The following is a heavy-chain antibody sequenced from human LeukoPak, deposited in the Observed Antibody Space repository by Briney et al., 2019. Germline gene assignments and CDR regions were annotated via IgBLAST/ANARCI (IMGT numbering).Heavy chain of an antibody. CDR3: ARGGPFSETSIDY. J-gene: IGHJ4*02. CDR1: GLTFDEYG. D-gene: IGHD2/OR15-2a*01. Sequence: GGSVRLFCAPSGLTFDEYGMSWARESPEEGLEWISGINWNGGGTSYVDSVKGRFTISRDNAQNSLYLEMKSLRVDDTALYYCARGGPFSETSIDYWGQGALVTVSS. V-gene: IGHV3-20*04. CDR2: INWNGGGT.